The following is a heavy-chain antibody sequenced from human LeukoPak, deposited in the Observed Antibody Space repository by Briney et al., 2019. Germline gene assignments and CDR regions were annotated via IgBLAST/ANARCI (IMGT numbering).Heavy chain of an antibody. CDR3: TRDEAAATN. Sequence: LAGGSLRLSCAASGFTFGSYTMTWVRQAPGKGPEWVANIKQDGREKHYVDSVKGRFTISRDNAKSSLYLQMNSLRAEDTAVYYCTRDEAAATNWGQGTLVTVSS. J-gene: IGHJ4*02. V-gene: IGHV3-7*01. CDR2: IKQDGREK. CDR1: GFTFGSYT. D-gene: IGHD6-13*01.